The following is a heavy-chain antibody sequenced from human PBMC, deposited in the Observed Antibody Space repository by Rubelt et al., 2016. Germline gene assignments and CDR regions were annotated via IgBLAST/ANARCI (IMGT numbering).Heavy chain of an antibody. J-gene: IGHJ6*02. Sequence: QVQLQESGPGLVKPSQTLSLTCAVSGGSISSGGYSWSWIRQPPGKGLEWIGEINHSGSTNYNPSLKSRVTISVDTSKNQFSLKLSSVTAADTAVYYCARGGKQQLGPYYYVMDVWGQGTTVTVSS. CDR2: INHSGST. D-gene: IGHD6-13*01. V-gene: IGHV4-30-4*07. CDR3: ARGGKQQLGPYYYVMDV. CDR1: GGSISSGGYS.